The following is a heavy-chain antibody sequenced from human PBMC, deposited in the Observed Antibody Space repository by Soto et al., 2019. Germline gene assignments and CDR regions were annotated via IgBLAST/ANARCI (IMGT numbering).Heavy chain of an antibody. J-gene: IGHJ4*02. Sequence: EVQLVESGGGLVKPGGSLRLSCAASGFTFSNAWMSWVRQAPGKGLEWVGRIKSKTDGGTTDYAAPVKGSFTISSDDSKNTLYLQMNSLKPEDTAVYYCTTDTSLLWFGIDSWGQGTLVTVSS. CDR2: IKSKTDGGTT. V-gene: IGHV3-15*01. CDR1: GFTFSNAW. D-gene: IGHD3-10*01. CDR3: TTDTSLLWFGIDS.